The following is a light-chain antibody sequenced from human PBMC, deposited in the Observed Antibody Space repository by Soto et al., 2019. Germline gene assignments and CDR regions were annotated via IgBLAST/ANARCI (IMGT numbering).Light chain of an antibody. CDR3: QQRSNWPLT. V-gene: IGKV3-11*01. Sequence: EIVLTQSPATLSLSPGERAALSCRASQRVWNHLAWYQPKPGQAPRLLIYDASNRATGIPARFSGSGSGTDFTLIISSLEPEDLAVYYCQQRSNWPLTFGGGTKVEIK. J-gene: IGKJ4*01. CDR2: DAS. CDR1: QRVWNH.